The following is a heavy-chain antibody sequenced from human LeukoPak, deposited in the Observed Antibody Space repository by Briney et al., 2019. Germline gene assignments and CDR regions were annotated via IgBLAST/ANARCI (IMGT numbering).Heavy chain of an antibody. J-gene: IGHJ4*02. CDR1: GFTFSGSA. CDR2: IRSKANSYAT. D-gene: IGHD6-19*01. CDR3: TRTKEPRYSSGWPEDIDY. V-gene: IGHV3-73*01. Sequence: PGGSLRLSCAASGFTFSGSAMHWVRQASGKGLEWVVRIRSKANSYATAYAASVKGRFTISRDDSKNTAYLQINSLKTEDTAVYYCTRTKEPRYSSGWPEDIDYWGQGTLVTVSS.